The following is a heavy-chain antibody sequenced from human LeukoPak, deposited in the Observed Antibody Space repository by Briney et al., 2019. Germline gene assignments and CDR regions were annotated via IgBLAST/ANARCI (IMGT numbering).Heavy chain of an antibody. D-gene: IGHD3-16*01. Sequence: SVKVSCKASGFTFTSSAMQWVRQARGQRLEWIGWIVVGSGNTNYAQKFQERVTITRDMSTSTAYMELSSLRSEDTAVYYCAAVPPFGGTYYFDYWGQGTLVTVSS. CDR1: GFTFTSSA. CDR3: AAVPPFGGTYYFDY. J-gene: IGHJ4*02. V-gene: IGHV1-58*02. CDR2: IVVGSGNT.